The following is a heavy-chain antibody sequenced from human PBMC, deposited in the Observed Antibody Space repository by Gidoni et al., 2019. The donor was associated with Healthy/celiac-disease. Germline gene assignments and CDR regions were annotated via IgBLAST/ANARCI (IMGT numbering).Heavy chain of an antibody. CDR3: ARVVPAIAVAAYFDY. D-gene: IGHD6-19*01. Sequence: QVQLVESGGGVVQPGRSLSLSCSASGFTFSSYAMHLVRQAPGKGLELVAVISYDVSNKYYADSLKGRFTIARDNSKNTLYLQMNSLRAVDTAVYYCARVVPAIAVAAYFDYWGQGTLVTVSS. CDR2: ISYDVSNK. V-gene: IGHV3-30*04. CDR1: GFTFSSYA. J-gene: IGHJ4*02.